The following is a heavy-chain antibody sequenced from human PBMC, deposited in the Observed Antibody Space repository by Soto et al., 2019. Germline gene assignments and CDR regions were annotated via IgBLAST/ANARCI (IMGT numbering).Heavy chain of an antibody. Sequence: ASVKVSCKASGYTFTVYYMHWVRQAPGQGLEWMGWINPKSGGTMYPQKFQGRVTMTWDTSVSTAYMALTRLRSDDTAVYYCARDLAKGGGSAGFDYWGQGTLVTVPQ. CDR2: INPKSGGT. D-gene: IGHD1-26*01. CDR3: ARDLAKGGGSAGFDY. J-gene: IGHJ4*02. V-gene: IGHV1-2*02. CDR1: GYTFTVYY.